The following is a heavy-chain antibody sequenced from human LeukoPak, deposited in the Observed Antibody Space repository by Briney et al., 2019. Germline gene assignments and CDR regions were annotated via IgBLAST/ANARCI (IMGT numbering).Heavy chain of an antibody. D-gene: IGHD3-10*01. CDR3: ARVLLWSSYGMDV. CDR1: GFTVSSNY. V-gene: IGHV3-53*01. Sequence: PGGSLRLPCAASGFTVSSNYMSWVRQAPGKGLEWVSVIYSGGSTYYADSVKGRFTISRDNSKNTLYLQMNSLRAEDTAVYYCARVLLWSSYGMDVWGQGTTVTVSS. CDR2: IYSGGST. J-gene: IGHJ6*02.